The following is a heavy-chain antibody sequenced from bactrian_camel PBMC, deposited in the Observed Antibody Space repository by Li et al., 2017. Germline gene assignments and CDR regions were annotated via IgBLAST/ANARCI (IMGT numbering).Heavy chain of an antibody. D-gene: IGHD3*01. CDR2: ISSDSRRT. V-gene: IGHV3S6*01. J-gene: IGHJ4*01. Sequence: HVQLVESGGNSVLAGGSLRLSCTFSAYSSGYYCMGWFRQGPGKGREGVAGISSDSRRTTYATSVLGRFTISTDHAKNTLYLQMNNLKPEDTAMYYCAACSNPFFGQGTQVTVS. CDR1: AYSSGYYC.